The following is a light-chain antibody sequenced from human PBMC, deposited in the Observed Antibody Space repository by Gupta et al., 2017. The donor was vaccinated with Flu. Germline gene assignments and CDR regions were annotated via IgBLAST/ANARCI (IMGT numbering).Light chain of an antibody. Sequence: DVVLTQSQLSLPVTPVQSISISCTSSQGLVFVDGHPYLHWVQQRPGQPRRRLRDKMSNRDVGGTDRGSGAGAGNDCTMSSSRVEAEDGGNYYGMHDEEWPRTFGQGTKVEI. J-gene: IGKJ1*01. CDR1: QGLVFVDGHPY. V-gene: IGKV2-30*01. CDR2: KMS. CDR3: MHDEEWPRT.